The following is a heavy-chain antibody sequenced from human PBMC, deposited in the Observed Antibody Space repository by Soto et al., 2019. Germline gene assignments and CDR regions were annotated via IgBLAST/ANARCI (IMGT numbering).Heavy chain of an antibody. CDR1: GYIFSTHG. J-gene: IGHJ4*02. CDR3: ARVQIVVVVGGTPADD. D-gene: IGHD2-15*01. V-gene: IGHV1-18*01. CDR2: INPYNGKT. Sequence: QVQLEQSGAEVKKSGASVKVSCKASGYIFSTHGINWVRQAPGQGLEWMGWINPYNGKTNYAQKFQGRVTMTTETSRKTAYRELRSLRSGDTAVYYCARVQIVVVVGGTPADDGGQGTLFTVSA.